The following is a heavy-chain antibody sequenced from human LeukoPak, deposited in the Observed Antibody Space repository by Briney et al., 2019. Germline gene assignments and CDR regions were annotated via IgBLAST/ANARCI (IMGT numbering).Heavy chain of an antibody. CDR1: GFTFSSYW. CDR3: AKEARMVVTAVFDY. D-gene: IGHD2-21*02. Sequence: GGSLRLSCAASGFTFSSYWMHWVRHAPGKGLEWVTAISGSGGSTYYADSVKGRFTISRDNSKNTLYLQMNSLRAEDTAVYYCAKEARMVVTAVFDYWGQGTLVTVSS. J-gene: IGHJ4*02. V-gene: IGHV3-23*01. CDR2: ISGSGGST.